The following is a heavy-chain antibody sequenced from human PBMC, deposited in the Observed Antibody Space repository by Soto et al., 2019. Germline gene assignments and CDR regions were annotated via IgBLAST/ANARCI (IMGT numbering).Heavy chain of an antibody. Sequence: EVQLVQSGTEVKKPGDSLKISCKGSGYRFTKYWIGWVRQMPGKGLEWMGIMYPGGSDIRYSPSFQGHIILSADNSISTAYLQWGSLKASDPAIYYCAMPAGSSDPDRLDSWGQGTLVTVSS. CDR3: AMPAGSSDPDRLDS. V-gene: IGHV5-51*03. J-gene: IGHJ4*02. CDR2: MYPGGSDI. CDR1: GYRFTKYW.